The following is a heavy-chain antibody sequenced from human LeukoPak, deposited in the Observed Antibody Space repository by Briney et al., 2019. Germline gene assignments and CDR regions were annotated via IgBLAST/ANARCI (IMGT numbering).Heavy chain of an antibody. CDR2: IIPILGIA. CDR1: GGTFSSYA. CDR3: ARDLGDGYNFWVDY. Sequence: SVKVSCKASGGTFSSYAISRVRQAPGQGLEWMGRIIPILGIANYAQKFQGRVTITADKSTSTAYMELSSLRSEDTAVYYCARDLGDGYNFWVDYWGQGTLVTVSS. D-gene: IGHD5-24*01. J-gene: IGHJ4*02. V-gene: IGHV1-69*04.